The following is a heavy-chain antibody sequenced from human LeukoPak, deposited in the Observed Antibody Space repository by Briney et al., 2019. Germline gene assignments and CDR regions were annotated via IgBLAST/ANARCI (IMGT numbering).Heavy chain of an antibody. J-gene: IGHJ4*02. CDR3: ARENTMVRGVTLYYFDY. D-gene: IGHD3-10*01. V-gene: IGHV3-33*01. CDR2: IWYDGSKK. CDR1: GFNFSSYG. Sequence: GGSLRLSCAASGFNFSSYGIHWVRQAPGKGLEWVTVIWYDGSKKYYADSVKGRFTISRDNSKNTLSLQMNSLRAEDTAVYYCARENTMVRGVTLYYFDYWGQGTLVTVSS.